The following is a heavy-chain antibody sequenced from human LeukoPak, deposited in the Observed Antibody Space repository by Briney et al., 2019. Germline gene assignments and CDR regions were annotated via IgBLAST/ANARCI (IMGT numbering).Heavy chain of an antibody. V-gene: IGHV1-8*01. CDR2: MNPDSGKT. CDR1: GYTFSSYD. D-gene: IGHD3-16*01. Sequence: GASVRVSCKASGYTFSSYDITWVRQAPGQGLEWMGWMNPDSGKTGYAQKFQGRVTISRNTSISTAYMELSSLRSEDTAVYYCARGIGGIYYYYYMDVWGKGTTVTVSS. CDR3: ARGIGGIYYYYYMDV. J-gene: IGHJ6*03.